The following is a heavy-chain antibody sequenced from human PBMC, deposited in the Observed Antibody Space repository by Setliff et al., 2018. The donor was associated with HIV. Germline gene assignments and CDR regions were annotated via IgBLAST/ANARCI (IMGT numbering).Heavy chain of an antibody. CDR1: GFTVSSNY. CDR3: ARHTTWGSLPLDY. J-gene: IGHJ4*02. Sequence: SGGSLRLSCAASGFTVSSNYMSWVRQAPGKGLEWVSVIYSGGSTYYADSVKGRFTISRDNSKNTLYLQMNSLRAEDTAVYYCARHTTWGSLPLDYWGQGTLVTVSS. V-gene: IGHV3-53*01. CDR2: IYSGGST. D-gene: IGHD3-16*01.